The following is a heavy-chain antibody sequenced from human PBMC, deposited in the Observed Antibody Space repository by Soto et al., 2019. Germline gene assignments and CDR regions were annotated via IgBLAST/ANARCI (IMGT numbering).Heavy chain of an antibody. CDR2: ISGSGGST. CDR1: GFTFSSYA. V-gene: IGHV3-23*01. CDR3: AKASSAYDFWSGYWEIYGMDV. J-gene: IGHJ6*02. D-gene: IGHD3-3*01. Sequence: PWGSLRLCVAAAGFTFSSYAMSWVRQAPGKGLEWVSAISGSGGSTYYADSVKGRFTISRDNSKNTLYLQMNSLRAEDTAVYYCAKASSAYDFWSGYWEIYGMDVWGQGTTVTVSS.